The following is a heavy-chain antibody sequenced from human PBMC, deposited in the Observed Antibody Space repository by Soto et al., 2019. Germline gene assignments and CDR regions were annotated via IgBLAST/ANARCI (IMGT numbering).Heavy chain of an antibody. D-gene: IGHD4-17*01. J-gene: IGHJ4*02. Sequence: SETLSLTCTVSGGFISSSTYYWGWIRQPPGRGLEWIGNIYYSGSTYYNPSLKSRVTVSVDTSKNHFSLSLTSVTAADTAVYYCATDYGDYYFDSWGQGTLVTVSS. CDR1: GGFISSSTYY. CDR3: ATDYGDYYFDS. CDR2: IYYSGST. V-gene: IGHV4-39*02.